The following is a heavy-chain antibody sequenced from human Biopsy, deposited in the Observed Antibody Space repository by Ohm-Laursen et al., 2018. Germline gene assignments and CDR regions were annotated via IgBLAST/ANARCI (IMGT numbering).Heavy chain of an antibody. CDR3: ARVPAYPTIDGYYGLDL. J-gene: IGHJ6*02. D-gene: IGHD3-9*01. CDR1: GYTFAGYY. Sequence: SVTVSCKASGYTFAGYYLHWVRQAPGHGLEWMGWINPNSGNANYAQSFQDRLTVTRDTSISTAYMELTSLTFDDTAIYYCARVPAYPTIDGYYGLDLWGQGTPVIVSS. CDR2: INPNSGNA. V-gene: IGHV1-2*02.